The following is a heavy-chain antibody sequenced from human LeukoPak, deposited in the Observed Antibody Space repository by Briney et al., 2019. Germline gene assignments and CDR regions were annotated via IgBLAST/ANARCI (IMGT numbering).Heavy chain of an antibody. V-gene: IGHV3-53*01. Sequence: PGGSLRLSCAASTFTVSTNYMSWVRQAPGKGLEWVSVIYAGGNTNYADSVKGRFTISRDNSKNTVYLQMNSLGAEDTAVYYCVRGLAASSNYWGQGTLVSVSS. D-gene: IGHD1-26*01. CDR2: IYAGGNT. CDR3: VRGLAASSNY. J-gene: IGHJ4*02. CDR1: TFTVSTNY.